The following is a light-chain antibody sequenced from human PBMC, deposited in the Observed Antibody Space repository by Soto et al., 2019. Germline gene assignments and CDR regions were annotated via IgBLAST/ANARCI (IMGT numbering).Light chain of an antibody. V-gene: IGKV1-9*01. Sequence: IQLTQSPSSLSASVGDRVTITCRASQGISSYLAWYQQKPGKAPKLLIYAASTLQSGVPSRFSGSGSGTDFTLTISSLQPDDFATYYCQQSYSVRTFGQGTKVEIK. CDR1: QGISSY. J-gene: IGKJ1*01. CDR3: QQSYSVRT. CDR2: AAS.